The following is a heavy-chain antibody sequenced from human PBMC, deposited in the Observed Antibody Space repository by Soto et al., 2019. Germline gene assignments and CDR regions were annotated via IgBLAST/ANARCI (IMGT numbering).Heavy chain of an antibody. CDR1: GYNFTRFG. J-gene: IGHJ6*02. D-gene: IGHD1-26*01. CDR3: ARLYIVGPAMLYSMDV. V-gene: IGHV1-18*01. CDR2: ISAHNGDT. Sequence: GASVKVSCKASGYNFTRFGISWVRQAPGQGLEWMGWISAHNGDTNYVQKFQGRVTMTTDTSTRTTYMELRSLRYDDTAVYYCARLYIVGPAMLYSMDVWGQGTTVTVSS.